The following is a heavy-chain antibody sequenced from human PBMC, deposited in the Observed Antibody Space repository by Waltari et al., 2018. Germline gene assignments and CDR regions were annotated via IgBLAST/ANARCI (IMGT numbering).Heavy chain of an antibody. CDR2: FDPEDGET. CDR1: GYTLTELS. Sequence: QVQLVQSGAEVKKPGASVKVSCKVSGYTLTELSMHWVRQAPGKGLEWMGGFDPEDGETIYAQKFQGRVTMTEDTSTDTAYMELSSLRSEDTAVYYCATGRIAAAGRSLYFQHWGQGTLVTVSS. V-gene: IGHV1-24*01. D-gene: IGHD6-13*01. J-gene: IGHJ1*01. CDR3: ATGRIAAAGRSLYFQH.